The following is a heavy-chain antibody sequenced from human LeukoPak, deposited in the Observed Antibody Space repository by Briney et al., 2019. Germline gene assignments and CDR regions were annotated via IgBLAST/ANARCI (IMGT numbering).Heavy chain of an antibody. D-gene: IGHD6-13*01. J-gene: IGHJ6*03. CDR3: ARGGYSSSWYYMYV. Sequence: ASVKVSCKASGYTFTSYGISWVRQAPGQGLEWMGWISAYNGNTNYAQKLQGRVTMTTGTSTSTAYMELRSLRSGDTAVYYCARGGYSSSWYYMYVWGKGTTVTVSS. CDR1: GYTFTSYG. CDR2: ISAYNGNT. V-gene: IGHV1-18*01.